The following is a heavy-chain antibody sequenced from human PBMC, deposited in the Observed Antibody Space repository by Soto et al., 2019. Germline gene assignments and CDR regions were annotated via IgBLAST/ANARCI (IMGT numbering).Heavy chain of an antibody. CDR3: ATAQAHQGMGCDSKYYGMDV. CDR2: ISHDGSNK. V-gene: IGHV3-30-3*01. J-gene: IGHJ6*02. Sequence: GGSLRLSCAASGFIFSTYAIHWVRQAPGKGPEWVAVISHDGSNKYHTDSVRGRFTISRDNSENTVYLQMNSLRVEDTAVYYCATAQAHQGMGCDSKYYGMDVWGQGTTVTVSS. D-gene: IGHD2-15*01. CDR1: GFIFSTYA.